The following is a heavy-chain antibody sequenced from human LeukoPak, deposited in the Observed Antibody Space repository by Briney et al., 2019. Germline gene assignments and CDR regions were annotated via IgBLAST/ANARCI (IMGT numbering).Heavy chain of an antibody. J-gene: IGHJ6*03. D-gene: IGHD6-19*01. CDR1: GGSISSYY. Sequence: SETLSLTYTVSGGSISSYYWSWIRQPAGKGLEWIGRIYTSGSTDYNPSLKSRVTMSVDTSKNQFSLKLSSVTAADTAVYYCVREGSGWYRSYFYYYMDVWGKGTTVTVSS. CDR3: VREGSGWYRSYFYYYMDV. CDR2: IYTSGST. V-gene: IGHV4-4*07.